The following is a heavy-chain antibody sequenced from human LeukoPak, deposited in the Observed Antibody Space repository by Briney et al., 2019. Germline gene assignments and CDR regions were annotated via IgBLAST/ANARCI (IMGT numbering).Heavy chain of an antibody. V-gene: IGHV5-51*01. CDR3: ATPPGYCGNDCSFDH. CDR2: IYPGDYET. Sequence: GESLKISCEGSGYSFSNYWIGWVRQMPGKGLEWMGIIYPGDYETRYSPSFQGLVTISVDKSISTAYLQWSSLKASDTAMYYCATPPGYCGNDCSFDHGGQETLVTVSS. CDR1: GYSFSNYW. D-gene: IGHD2-21*02. J-gene: IGHJ4*02.